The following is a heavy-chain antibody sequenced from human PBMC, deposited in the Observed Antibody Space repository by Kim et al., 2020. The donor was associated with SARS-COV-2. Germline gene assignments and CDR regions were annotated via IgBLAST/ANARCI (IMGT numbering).Heavy chain of an antibody. CDR3: ATGPPHGSGNWFDP. J-gene: IGHJ5*02. CDR1: GYTLTELS. V-gene: IGHV1-24*01. Sequence: ASVKVSCKVSGYTLTELSMHWVRQAPGKGLEWMGGFDPEDGETIYAQKFQGRVTMTEDTSTDTAYMELSSLRSEDTAVYYCATGPPHGSGNWFDPWGQGTLVTVSS. D-gene: IGHD3-10*01. CDR2: FDPEDGET.